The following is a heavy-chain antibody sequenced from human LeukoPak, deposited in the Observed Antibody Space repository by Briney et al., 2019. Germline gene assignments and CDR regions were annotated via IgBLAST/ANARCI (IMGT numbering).Heavy chain of an antibody. V-gene: IGHV4-34*01. CDR1: GGSFSGYY. CDR3: ARGRGIAARRGGYYYYYMDV. Sequence: SETLSLTCAVYGGSFSGYYWSWIRQPPGKGLECIGEINHSGSTNYNPSLKSRVTISVDTSKNQFSLKLSSVTAADTAVYYCARGRGIAARRGGYYYYYMDVWGKGTTVTVSS. CDR2: INHSGST. J-gene: IGHJ6*03. D-gene: IGHD6-6*01.